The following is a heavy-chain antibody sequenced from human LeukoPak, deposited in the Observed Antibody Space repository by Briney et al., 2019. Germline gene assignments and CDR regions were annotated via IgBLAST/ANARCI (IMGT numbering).Heavy chain of an antibody. CDR1: GGSFSGYY. CDR3: ARGPGYSYAPYYYYGMDV. CDR2: INHSGST. J-gene: IGHJ6*02. D-gene: IGHD5-18*01. V-gene: IGHV4-34*01. Sequence: PSETLSLTCAVYGGSFSGYYWSWIRQPPGKGLEWIGEINHSGSTNYNPSLKSRVTISVDTSKNQFSLKLSSVTAADTAVYYCARGPGYSYAPYYYYGMDVWGQGTTVTVSS.